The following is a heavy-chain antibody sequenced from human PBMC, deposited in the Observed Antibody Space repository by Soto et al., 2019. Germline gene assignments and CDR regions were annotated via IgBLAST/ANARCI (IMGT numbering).Heavy chain of an antibody. J-gene: IGHJ6*03. Sequence: PSQTLSLTCAISGDSVSSNSAAWNWIRQSPSRGLEWLGRTYYRSKWYNDYAVSVKSRITINPDTSKNQFSLKLSSVTAADTAVDYCARLLAFCSGVSCYYYYYYMDVWGKGTTVTVSS. CDR2: TYYRSKWYN. D-gene: IGHD2-15*01. CDR3: ARLLAFCSGVSCYYYYYYMDV. V-gene: IGHV6-1*01. CDR1: GDSVSSNSAA.